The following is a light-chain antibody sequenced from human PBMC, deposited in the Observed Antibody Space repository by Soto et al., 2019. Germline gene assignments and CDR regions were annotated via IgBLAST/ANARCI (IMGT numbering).Light chain of an antibody. Sequence: DIQLTQSPSTLSACVGDRVTITCRASQRMTSWLAWYQQKPGKAPKVLIYDASNLESGVPSRFSGIRSGTEFILTISSLQPDDFATYYCQHYGGMWTFGQGTKVDI. V-gene: IGKV1-5*01. CDR1: QRMTSW. CDR3: QHYGGMWT. J-gene: IGKJ1*01. CDR2: DAS.